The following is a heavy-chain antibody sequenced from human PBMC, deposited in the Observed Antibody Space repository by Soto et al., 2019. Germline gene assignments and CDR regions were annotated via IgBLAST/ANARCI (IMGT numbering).Heavy chain of an antibody. D-gene: IGHD6-19*01. V-gene: IGHV1-69*13. J-gene: IGHJ4*02. CDR3: ARGRSGWYLFDY. Sequence: SVKVSCKASGGTFSSYAISWVRQAPGQGLEWMGGIIPIFGTANYAQKFQGRVTITADESTSTAYMELSSLRSEDTAVYYCARGRSGWYLFDYWGQGTLVTVSS. CDR2: IIPIFGTA. CDR1: GGTFSSYA.